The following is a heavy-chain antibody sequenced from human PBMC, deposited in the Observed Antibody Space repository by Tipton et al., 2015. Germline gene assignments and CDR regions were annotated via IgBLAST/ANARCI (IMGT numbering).Heavy chain of an antibody. Sequence: SLRLSCAASGFSFSDAWMNWVRQAPGKGLEWVGRIKTKVYGGTIDYAAPVKGRFTISRDNAKNSLYLQMNSLRPEDTALYYCAKVRTRDGAMILHDWGQGTLVTVSS. D-gene: IGHD1-26*01. CDR2: IKTKVYGGTI. CDR3: AKVRTRDGAMILHD. V-gene: IGHV3-15*07. J-gene: IGHJ4*02. CDR1: GFSFSDAW.